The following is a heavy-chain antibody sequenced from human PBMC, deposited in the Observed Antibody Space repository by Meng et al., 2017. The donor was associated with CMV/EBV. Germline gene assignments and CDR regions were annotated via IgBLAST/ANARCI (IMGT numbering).Heavy chain of an antibody. Sequence: GGSLRLSCAASGFTFSSHEMNWVRQAPGKGLEWVSYISSSGSTIYYADSVKGRFTISRDNAKNSLYLQMNSLRAEDTAVYYCARDLAVAGSYYYYGMDVWGQGTTVTVSS. CDR2: ISSSGSTI. V-gene: IGHV3-48*03. J-gene: IGHJ6*02. CDR3: ARDLAVAGSYYYYGMDV. D-gene: IGHD6-19*01. CDR1: GFTFSSHE.